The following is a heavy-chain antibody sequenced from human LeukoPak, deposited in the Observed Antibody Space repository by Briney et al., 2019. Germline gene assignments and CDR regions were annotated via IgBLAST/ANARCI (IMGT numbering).Heavy chain of an antibody. CDR3: ARVEGYYDILTGFHYYYYMDV. CDR1: GGSISSYY. CDR2: IYYSGST. D-gene: IGHD3-9*01. V-gene: IGHV4-59*01. Sequence: PSETLSLTCTVSGGSISSYYWSWIRQPPGKGLEWIGYIYYSGSTNYNPSLKSRVTISEDTSKNQFSLKLSSVTAADTAVYYCARVEGYYDILTGFHYYYYMDVWGKGTTVTISS. J-gene: IGHJ6*03.